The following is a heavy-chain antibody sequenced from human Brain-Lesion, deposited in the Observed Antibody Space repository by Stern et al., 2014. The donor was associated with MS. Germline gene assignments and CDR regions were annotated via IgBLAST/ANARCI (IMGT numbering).Heavy chain of an antibody. CDR1: GYIFTGYY. V-gene: IGHV1-2*02. Sequence: VQLVASGAEVKKPGASVKVSCKTSGYIFTGYYIHWVRQAPGQGLEGHAWLHPNTGGPQYAQKFQGRVTMSRDTSISTAYVELSSLTSDDTAVYYCARDQRGITIFGVVTDYYYLGMDVWGQGTTVTVSS. CDR3: ARDQRGITIFGVVTDYYYLGMDV. CDR2: LHPNTGGP. D-gene: IGHD3-3*01. J-gene: IGHJ6*02.